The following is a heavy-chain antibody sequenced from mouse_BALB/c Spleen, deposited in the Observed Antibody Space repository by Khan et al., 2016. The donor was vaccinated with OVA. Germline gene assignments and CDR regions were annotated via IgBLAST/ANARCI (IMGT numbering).Heavy chain of an antibody. CDR3: TRNGFGNYESWDY. J-gene: IGHJ2*01. D-gene: IGHD2-1*01. CDR2: IYPGNSDT. CDR1: GYTFTNYW. V-gene: IGHV1-5*01. Sequence: VQLQQSGTVLARPGASVKMSCKGSGYTFTNYWMHWVKQRPGQGPEWIGAIYPGNSDTNYNQKFKGRAKLTAVTSTSTAYMELNSLKNEDSAVYYCTRNGFGNYESWDYWGQGTTLTVSS.